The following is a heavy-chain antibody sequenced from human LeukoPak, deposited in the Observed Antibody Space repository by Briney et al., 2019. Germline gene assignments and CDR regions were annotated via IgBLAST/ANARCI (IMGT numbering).Heavy chain of an antibody. CDR1: GGSISSGGYY. V-gene: IGHV4-31*03. J-gene: IGHJ5*02. CDR2: IYYSGST. CDR3: ARGRDRGSAGVNWFDP. D-gene: IGHD5-24*01. Sequence: SETLSLTCSVSGGSISSGGYYWSWIRQQPGEGLEWIGYIYYSGSTYSNPSLKSRVTISVDTSKNQFSLKLSSVTAADTAVYYCARGRDRGSAGVNWFDPWGQRTLVTVSS.